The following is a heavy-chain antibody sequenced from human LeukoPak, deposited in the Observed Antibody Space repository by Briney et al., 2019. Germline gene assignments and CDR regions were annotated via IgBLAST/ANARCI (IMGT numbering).Heavy chain of an antibody. CDR1: GFTFANYS. J-gene: IGHJ4*02. D-gene: IGHD1-1*01. Sequence: PGGSLRLSCAASGFTFANYSMHWVCHAPAKRLECVAYIASDGNYRDYVDSVRGRFTVSRDNSKNTLYLQMDSLRAEDTAVYYCANLPYNWNEYFDDYWGQGTLVTVSS. CDR3: ANLPYNWNEYFDDY. CDR2: IASDGNYR. V-gene: IGHV3-30*02.